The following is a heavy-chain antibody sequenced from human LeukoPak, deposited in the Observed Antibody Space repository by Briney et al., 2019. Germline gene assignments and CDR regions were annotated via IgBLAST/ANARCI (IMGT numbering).Heavy chain of an antibody. CDR3: ARNPDCSSTSCYARGRGY. D-gene: IGHD2-2*01. J-gene: IGHJ4*02. CDR2: IYYSGIT. Sequence: SETLSLTCTVSGGSISSSSYYWGWIRQPPGKGLEWIGSIYYSGITYYTPSLKSRVTISVDTSKNQFSLKLSSVTAADTAVYYCARNPDCSSTSCYARGRGYWGQGTLVTVSS. CDR1: GGSISSSSYY. V-gene: IGHV4-39*01.